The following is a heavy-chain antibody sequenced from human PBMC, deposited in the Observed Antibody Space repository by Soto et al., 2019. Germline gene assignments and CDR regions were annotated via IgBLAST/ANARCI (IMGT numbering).Heavy chain of an antibody. CDR2: IYDSGST. V-gene: IGHV4-59*01. CDR1: GGSIGSYY. D-gene: IGHD6-6*01. Sequence: SETPSLTCTVSGGSIGSYYWSWIRQPPGKGLEWIGYIYDSGSTNYNPSLKSRVTISVDTSKNQFSLKLTSVTAADTAVYYCAAPPRYWGQGTLVTVSS. J-gene: IGHJ4*02. CDR3: AAPPRY.